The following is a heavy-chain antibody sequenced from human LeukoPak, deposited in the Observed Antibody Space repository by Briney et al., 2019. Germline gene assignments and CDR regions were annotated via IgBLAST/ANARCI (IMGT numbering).Heavy chain of an antibody. J-gene: IGHJ4*02. CDR1: RFTFSSNW. V-gene: IGHV3-74*03. CDR3: ARPVHSGTLDY. Sequence: GGSLILYCEASRFTFSSNWMHWGRQAPGKGLVLVSRINSDGSITKYADSVKGRFTISRDNAKNTLYLEMNYLRADDTGVYYCARPVHSGTLDYWGQGTLVTVSS. D-gene: IGHD3/OR15-3a*01. CDR2: INSDGSIT.